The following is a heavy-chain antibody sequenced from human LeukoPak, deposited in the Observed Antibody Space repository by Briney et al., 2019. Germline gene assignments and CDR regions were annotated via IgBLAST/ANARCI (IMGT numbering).Heavy chain of an antibody. CDR2: NYYSGST. CDR1: GGSISSYY. CDR3: ARDPGKAYYYDSSGYYDAFDI. J-gene: IGHJ3*02. D-gene: IGHD3-22*01. Sequence: SETLSLTCTVSGGSISSYYWSWLRQPPGKGLEWIGYNYYSGSTNYNPSLKSRVTISVDTSKKQFSLKLSSVTAADTAVYYCARDPGKAYYYDSSGYYDAFDIWGQGTMVTVSS. V-gene: IGHV4-59*01.